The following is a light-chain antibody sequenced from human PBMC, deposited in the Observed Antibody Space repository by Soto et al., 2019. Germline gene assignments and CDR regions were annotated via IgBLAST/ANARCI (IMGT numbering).Light chain of an antibody. CDR2: DAS. V-gene: IGKV1D-13*01. CDR1: QGISSA. Sequence: AIQLTQSPSSLSASVGDRVTIACRASQGISSALAWYQQIPGKAPKLLIYDASSLESGVPSRFSGSGSGTDFTLTISSLQPEDFATYDCQQFSNYPITFGPGTKVDIK. CDR3: QQFSNYPIT. J-gene: IGKJ3*01.